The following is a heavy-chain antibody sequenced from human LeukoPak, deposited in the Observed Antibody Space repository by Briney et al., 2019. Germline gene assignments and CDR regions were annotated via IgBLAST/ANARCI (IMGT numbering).Heavy chain of an antibody. Sequence: ASVKVSCKASGYTFTGYYMHWVRQAPGQGLEWMGWINPNSGGTNYAQKFQGRVTMTRYTSISTAYMELSRLRSDDTAVYYCARCGVVVVPAAISNWFDPWGQGTLVTVSS. D-gene: IGHD2-2*01. CDR1: GYTFTGYY. V-gene: IGHV1-2*02. CDR2: INPNSGGT. J-gene: IGHJ5*02. CDR3: ARCGVVVVPAAISNWFDP.